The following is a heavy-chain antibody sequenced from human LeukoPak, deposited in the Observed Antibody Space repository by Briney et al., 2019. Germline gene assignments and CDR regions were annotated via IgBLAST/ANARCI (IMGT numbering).Heavy chain of an antibody. CDR1: RFTFSSYG. V-gene: IGHV3-30*18. Sequence: QAGGSLRLSCAASRFTFSSYGMHRVRQAPGKGLEWVAVISYDGSNKYYADSVKGRFTISRDNSKNTLYLQMNSLRAEDTAVYYCAKDSGEYCSGGSCYFTNWFDPWGQGTLVTVSS. J-gene: IGHJ5*02. CDR3: AKDSGEYCSGGSCYFTNWFDP. D-gene: IGHD2-15*01. CDR2: ISYDGSNK.